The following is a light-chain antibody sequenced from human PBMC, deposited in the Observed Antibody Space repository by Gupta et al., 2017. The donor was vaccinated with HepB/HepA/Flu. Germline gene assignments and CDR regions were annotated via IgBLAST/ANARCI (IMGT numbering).Light chain of an antibody. Sequence: QSALTQPRSVSGSPGQSVTISCTGTSRDVGAYNYVSWYQQHPGKAPKLMIYDVTKRPAGVPDRFSGSKSGNTASLTISGLQAEEEADYYCCSYAGSYTLVFGGGTKLTVL. J-gene: IGLJ3*02. V-gene: IGLV2-11*01. CDR2: DVT. CDR1: SRDVGAYNY. CDR3: CSYAGSYTLV.